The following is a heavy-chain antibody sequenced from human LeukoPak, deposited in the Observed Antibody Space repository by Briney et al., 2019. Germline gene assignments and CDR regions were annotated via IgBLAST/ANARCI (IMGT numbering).Heavy chain of an antibody. Sequence: GGSLRPSCAASGFTFSSYGMHWVRQAPGKGLEWVAVISYDGSNKYYADSVKGRFTISRDNSKNTLYLQMNSLRAEDTAVYYCARDLADAIFGVVTNWFDPWDQGTLVTVSS. V-gene: IGHV3-30*19. D-gene: IGHD3-3*01. CDR1: GFTFSSYG. CDR3: ARDLADAIFGVVTNWFDP. CDR2: ISYDGSNK. J-gene: IGHJ5*02.